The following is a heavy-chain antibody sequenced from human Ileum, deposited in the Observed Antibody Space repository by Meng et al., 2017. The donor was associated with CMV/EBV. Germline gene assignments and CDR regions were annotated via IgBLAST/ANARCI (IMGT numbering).Heavy chain of an antibody. J-gene: IGHJ4*02. V-gene: IGHV3-15*05. CDR3: TTEGDH. CDR2: TRSESEGGAT. Sequence: GGSLRLSCAASGFSFGFIFKNAWLSWFRQAPGKGLEWVGRTRSESEGGATEYAPFMKGRFTVSRDDSKNTVYLQMNSLRIEDTAVYYCTTEGDHWGQGTLVTVSS. CDR1: GFSFGFIFKNAW.